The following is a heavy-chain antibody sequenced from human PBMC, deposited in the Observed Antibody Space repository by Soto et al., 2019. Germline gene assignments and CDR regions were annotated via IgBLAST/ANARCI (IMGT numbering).Heavy chain of an antibody. CDR3: ARGILGYYDFWSFDY. CDR2: IYYSGST. Sequence: SETLSLTCTVSGGSISSYDWSWIRQPPGKGLEWIGYIYYSGSTNYNPSLKSRVTISVDTSKNQFSLKLSSVTAADTAVYYCARGILGYYDFWSFDYWGQGTLVTVSS. D-gene: IGHD3-3*01. V-gene: IGHV4-59*01. CDR1: GGSISSYD. J-gene: IGHJ4*02.